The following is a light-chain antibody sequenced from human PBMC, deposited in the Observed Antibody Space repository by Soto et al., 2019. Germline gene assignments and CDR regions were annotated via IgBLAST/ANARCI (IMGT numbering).Light chain of an antibody. CDR1: QSFSSSY. CDR2: GAS. CDR3: QQYGSWT. V-gene: IGKV3-20*01. J-gene: IGKJ1*01. Sequence: EIVLTQSPGTLSLSPVERATLSCRASQSFSSSYLAWYQQKPGQAPRLLIYGASSRAAGTPDRFSGSGSGTDFTLTISRLEAEDFAVYYCQQYGSWTFGQGTKVDIK.